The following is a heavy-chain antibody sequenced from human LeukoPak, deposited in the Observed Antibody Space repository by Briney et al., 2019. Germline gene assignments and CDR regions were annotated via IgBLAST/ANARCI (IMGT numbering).Heavy chain of an antibody. V-gene: IGHV1-8*01. D-gene: IGHD3-22*01. CDR2: MNPNSGNT. CDR1: GYTFTSYD. Sequence: ASVKVSCKASGYTFTSYDINWVRQATGQGLEWMGWMNPNSGNTGYAQKFQGRVTMTRNTSISTAYMELSSLRSEDTAVYYCARGRLCSSGYYYWGQGTLVTVSS. J-gene: IGHJ4*02. CDR3: ARGRLCSSGYYY.